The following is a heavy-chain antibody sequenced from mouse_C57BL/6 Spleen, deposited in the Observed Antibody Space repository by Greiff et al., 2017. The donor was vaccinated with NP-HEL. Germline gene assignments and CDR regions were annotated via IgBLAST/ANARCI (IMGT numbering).Heavy chain of an antibody. CDR1: GYTFTDYN. CDR3: ARSYYYGSSYAWFAY. J-gene: IGHJ3*01. D-gene: IGHD1-1*01. V-gene: IGHV1-18*01. Sequence: EVQLQQSGPELVKPGASVKIPCKASGYTFTDYNMDWVKQSHGKSLEWIGDINPNHGGTIYNQKFKGKATLTVDKSSRTAYMELRSLTSEDTAVYDCARSYYYGSSYAWFAYWGQGTLVTVSA. CDR2: INPNHGGT.